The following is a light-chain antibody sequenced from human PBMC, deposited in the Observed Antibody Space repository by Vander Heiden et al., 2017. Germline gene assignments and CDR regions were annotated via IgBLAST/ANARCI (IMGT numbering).Light chain of an antibody. CDR1: SGHSSYA. CDR2: LNSDGSH. J-gene: IGLJ3*02. CDR3: QTWDTGCV. V-gene: IGLV4-69*01. Sequence: QLVLTQSPSASASLGASVKLTCTLSSGHSSYAIAWHQQQPEKGPRYLMKLNSDGSHSKGDGIPDRFSGSSSGAERYLTISSLQSEDEADYYCQTWDTGCVFGGGTKLTVL.